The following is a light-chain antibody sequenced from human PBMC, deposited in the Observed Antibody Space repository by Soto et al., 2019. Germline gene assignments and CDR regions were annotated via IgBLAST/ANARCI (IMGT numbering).Light chain of an antibody. CDR1: SSDVGSYDF. J-gene: IGLJ6*01. V-gene: IGLV2-23*01. Sequence: QSVLTQPASVSGSPGQSITISCAGTSSDVGSYDFVSWYQQYPGKAPKVVIYEGSKRPSGVSHRFSGSKSGNTASLTISGLQAEDEADYYCCSYAGRSTYVFGTGTQLTVL. CDR2: EGS. CDR3: CSYAGRSTYV.